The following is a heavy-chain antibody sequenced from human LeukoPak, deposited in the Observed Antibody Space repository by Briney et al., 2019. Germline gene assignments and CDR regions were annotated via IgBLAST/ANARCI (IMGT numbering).Heavy chain of an antibody. CDR1: GGSISTNY. CDR3: ATGLAGNYDFNCFDP. V-gene: IGHV4-4*07. D-gene: IGHD1-7*01. CDR2: VSASGNT. Sequence: PSETLSLTCTVSGGSISTNYWTCIRQPAGRGLEWIGRVSASGNTRYNPSLESRVTMSVDTSKNQFSLSLTSVTAADTGVYFCATGLAGNYDFNCFDPWGQGTLVTVSS. J-gene: IGHJ5*02.